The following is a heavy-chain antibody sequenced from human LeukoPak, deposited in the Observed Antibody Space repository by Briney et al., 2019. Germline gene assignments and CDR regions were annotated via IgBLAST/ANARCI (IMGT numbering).Heavy chain of an antibody. V-gene: IGHV3-74*01. CDR2: ISSDGSST. CDR1: GFTFSSYW. CDR3: AKADSSGSYYSYYYMDV. Sequence: GGSLRLSCAASGFTFSSYWMHWVRQAPGKGLVWVSRISSDGSSTRYADSVKGRFTISRDNTKNTLYLQMNSLRAEDTAVYYCAKADSSGSYYSYYYMDVWGKGTAVTISS. J-gene: IGHJ6*03. D-gene: IGHD3-10*01.